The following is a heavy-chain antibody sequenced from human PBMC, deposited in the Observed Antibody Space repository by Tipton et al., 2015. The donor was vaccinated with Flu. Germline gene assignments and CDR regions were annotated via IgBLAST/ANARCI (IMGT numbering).Heavy chain of an antibody. Sequence: TLSLTCTVSGGSISSYYWSWIRQPAGKGLEWIGRSYTSGSTNYNPSLKSRVTMSVDTSKNQFSLKLSSVTAADTAVYYCARVRGGAGGNWFDPWGQGTLVTVSS. D-gene: IGHD3-10*01. V-gene: IGHV4-4*07. CDR1: GGSISSYY. CDR2: SYTSGST. J-gene: IGHJ5*02. CDR3: ARVRGGAGGNWFDP.